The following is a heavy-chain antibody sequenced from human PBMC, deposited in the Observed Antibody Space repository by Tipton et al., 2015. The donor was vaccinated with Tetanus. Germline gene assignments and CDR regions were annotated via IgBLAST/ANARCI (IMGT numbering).Heavy chain of an antibody. CDR3: ARDGASAWTDIDY. J-gene: IGHJ4*02. D-gene: IGHD1-1*01. V-gene: IGHV3-33*01. Sequence: QLVQSGGGVVQPGTSLRLSCAASGFPLSLRGIHWVRQAPGKGLEWVAVIWSNGFNQNYADSVKGRFTVSRDDSKNTLYLQMNSLRAEDTGLYYCARDGASAWTDIDYWGQGTLVTVSS. CDR1: GFPLSLRG. CDR2: IWSNGFNQ.